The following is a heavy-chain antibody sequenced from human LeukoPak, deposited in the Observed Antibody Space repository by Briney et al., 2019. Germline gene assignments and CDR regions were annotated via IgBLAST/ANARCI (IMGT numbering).Heavy chain of an antibody. CDR3: ASGTYLLGDY. CDR2: ISGSGVDT. CDR1: GFSFSTYA. V-gene: IGHV3-23*01. J-gene: IGHJ4*02. D-gene: IGHD3-10*01. Sequence: GGSLRLSCVASGFSFSTYAMSWVRQAPGKGLEWVSGISGSGVDTHYADSVKGRFRISRDNSQNTLYLQLSSLRAEDTAVYYCASGTYLLGDYRGLGTLVTVSS.